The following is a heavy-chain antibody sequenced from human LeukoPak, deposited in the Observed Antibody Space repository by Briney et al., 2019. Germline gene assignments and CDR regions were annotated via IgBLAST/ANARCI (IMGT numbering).Heavy chain of an antibody. CDR3: ARDVGKSGYGDY. CDR1: GFTFSSYE. J-gene: IGHJ4*02. V-gene: IGHV3-48*03. CDR2: ISSSGDTI. Sequence: PGGSLRLSCAASGFTFSSYEMNWARQAPGRGPQWVSYISSSGDTIYYADSVKGRFTTSRDNAKNPLYLQMNSLRAEDTAIYYCARDVGKSGYGDYWGQGTLVTVSS. D-gene: IGHD5-12*01.